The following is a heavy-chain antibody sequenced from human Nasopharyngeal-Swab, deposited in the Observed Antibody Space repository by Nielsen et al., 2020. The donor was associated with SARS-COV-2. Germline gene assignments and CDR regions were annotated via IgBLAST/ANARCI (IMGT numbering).Heavy chain of an antibody. CDR2: ISWNSGSI. CDR3: AKDHGYYYGMDV. V-gene: IGHV3-9*01. CDR1: GFTFDDYA. J-gene: IGHJ6*02. Sequence: GGSLRLSCAASGFTFDDYAMHWVRQAPGKGLEWVSGISWNSGSIGYADPVKGRFTISRDNAKNSLYLQMNSLRAEDTALYYCAKDHGYYYGMDVWGQGTTVTVSS.